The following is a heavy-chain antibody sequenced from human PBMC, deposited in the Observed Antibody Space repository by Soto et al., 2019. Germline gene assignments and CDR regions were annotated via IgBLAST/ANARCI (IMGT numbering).Heavy chain of an antibody. CDR2: ITPFNGNT. CDR3: ASEYSSGGGAFDI. Sequence: SVKVSCKASGYTFTYRYLHWVRQAPGQALEWMGWITPFNGNTNYAQKFQDRVTITRDRSMSTAYMELSSLRSEDTAMYYCASEYSSGGGAFDIWGQGTMVTVSS. V-gene: IGHV1-45*02. J-gene: IGHJ3*02. D-gene: IGHD6-19*01. CDR1: GYTFTYRY.